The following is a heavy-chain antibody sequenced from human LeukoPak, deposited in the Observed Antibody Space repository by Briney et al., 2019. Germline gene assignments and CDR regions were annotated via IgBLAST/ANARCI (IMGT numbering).Heavy chain of an antibody. V-gene: IGHV1-8*01. J-gene: IGHJ4*02. D-gene: IGHD2-2*01. Sequence: ASVKVSCKASGYTFTSYDINWVRQATGQGLEWMGWINPNSGGTNYAQKFQGRVTMTRDTSTSTVYMELSSLRSEDTAVYYCARGDVVPAANSWIDYWGQGTLVTVSS. CDR3: ARGDVVPAANSWIDY. CDR1: GYTFTSYD. CDR2: INPNSGGT.